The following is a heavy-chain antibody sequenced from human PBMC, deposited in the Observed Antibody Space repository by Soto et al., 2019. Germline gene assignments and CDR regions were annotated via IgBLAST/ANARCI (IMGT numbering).Heavy chain of an antibody. V-gene: IGHV1-69*01. CDR3: ARGRSMTTVTH. J-gene: IGHJ4*02. CDR1: GDTFNNYV. Sequence: QVQLVQSGAEVKKPGSSVKVSCKASGDTFNNYVVNWVRQAPGQGLEWMGGIIPIFGTANYAQKFQGRVTITADESTSTAYMELSSLRSEDTAVYYCARGRSMTTVTHWGQGTLVTVSS. CDR2: IIPIFGTA. D-gene: IGHD4-4*01.